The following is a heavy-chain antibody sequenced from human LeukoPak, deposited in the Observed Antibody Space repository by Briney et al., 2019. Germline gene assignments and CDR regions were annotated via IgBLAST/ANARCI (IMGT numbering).Heavy chain of an antibody. Sequence: GGSLRVSCAVSGSTVSTTYVSWVRQAAGKGLEWVSVIYSGGSTYYGDSVKGRFTMSRDNSKSTFYLQMSSLRAEDTAVYYCARHIISSGWYTGFDPWGQGTLVTVSS. J-gene: IGHJ5*02. CDR2: IYSGGST. V-gene: IGHV3-53*01. CDR1: GSTVSTTY. CDR3: ARHIISSGWYTGFDP. D-gene: IGHD6-19*01.